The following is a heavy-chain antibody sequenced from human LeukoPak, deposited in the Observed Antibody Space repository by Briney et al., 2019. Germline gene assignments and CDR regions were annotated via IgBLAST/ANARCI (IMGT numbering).Heavy chain of an antibody. D-gene: IGHD5-18*01. J-gene: IGHJ4*02. Sequence: GGSLRLSRAASGFTFSSYAMSWVRQAPGKGLEWVSTISGSGGSTYYADSVKGRFTISRDNSKNTLYLQMNSLGAEDTAVYYCAKRSYGFSYYFDYWGQGTLVTVSS. CDR3: AKRSYGFSYYFDY. V-gene: IGHV3-23*01. CDR2: ISGSGGST. CDR1: GFTFSSYA.